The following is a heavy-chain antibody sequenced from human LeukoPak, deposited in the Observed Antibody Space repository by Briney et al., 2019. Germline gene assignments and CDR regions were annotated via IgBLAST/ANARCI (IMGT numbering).Heavy chain of an antibody. V-gene: IGHV4-59*08. CDR1: GGSIKTFL. Sequence: SETLSLTCTVSGGSIKTFLWSWVRQPPGKGLEWIGYIFYSGDTNYNPSLKSRVTISLDTAEKQLSLKLTSVTAADAAVYYCARLVVGTTPYYHYYHGMDVWGQGTTVTVSS. CDR2: IFYSGDT. J-gene: IGHJ6*02. CDR3: ARLVVGTTPYYHYYHGMDV. D-gene: IGHD1-26*01.